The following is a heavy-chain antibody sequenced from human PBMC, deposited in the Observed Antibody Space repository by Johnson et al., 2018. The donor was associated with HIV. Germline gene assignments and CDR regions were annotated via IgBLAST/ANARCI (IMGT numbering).Heavy chain of an antibody. Sequence: QVQLVESGGGVVQPGRSLRLSCTVSGIIFSHYGMHWVRQAPGKGLEWVALISYDGSNKYYADSVKGRFTISRDNSKNTLYLQMTSLRAEDTALYFCARDRVGSGGKGSFDIWGQGTMVTVSS. V-gene: IGHV3-30*03. J-gene: IGHJ3*02. CDR2: ISYDGSNK. CDR3: ARDRVGSGGKGSFDI. D-gene: IGHD4-23*01. CDR1: GIIFSHYG.